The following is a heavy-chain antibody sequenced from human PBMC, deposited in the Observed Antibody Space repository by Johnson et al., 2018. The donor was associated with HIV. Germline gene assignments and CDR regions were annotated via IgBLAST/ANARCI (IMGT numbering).Heavy chain of an antibody. V-gene: IGHV3-7*03. D-gene: IGHD6-19*01. Sequence: VQLVESGGGLVQPGGSLRLSCAVSGFTFSNHHMTWVRQAPGKGLEWVANIKQDGSNKYYADSVKGRFTISGDNSKNTLYLQMNSLRAEDTALYYCARDRARWSSGWYNDAFDIWGQGTMVTVSS. CDR2: IKQDGSNK. CDR3: ARDRARWSSGWYNDAFDI. CDR1: GFTFSNHH. J-gene: IGHJ3*02.